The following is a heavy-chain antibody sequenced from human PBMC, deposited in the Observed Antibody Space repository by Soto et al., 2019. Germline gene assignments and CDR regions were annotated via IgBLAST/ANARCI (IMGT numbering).Heavy chain of an antibody. Sequence: GGSLRLSCAASGFTFNNYAMGWVRQAPGKGLEWVSAITGSGSDTYYLDSVKGRFTISRDNSKNTLFLQANSLRAEDTAIYYCAKLGSSAWSPHYYFDYWGQGTLVTVSS. D-gene: IGHD3-10*01. CDR1: GFTFNNYA. J-gene: IGHJ4*02. V-gene: IGHV3-23*01. CDR2: ITGSGSDT. CDR3: AKLGSSAWSPHYYFDY.